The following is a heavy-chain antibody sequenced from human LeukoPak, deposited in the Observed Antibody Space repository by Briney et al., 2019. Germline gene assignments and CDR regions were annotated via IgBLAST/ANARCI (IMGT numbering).Heavy chain of an antibody. CDR1: GYTFTSYG. CDR2: ISAYNGNT. V-gene: IGHV1-18*01. Sequence: EASVKVSCKASGYTFTSYGISWVRQAPGQGLEWMGWISAYNGNTNYAQKLQGRVTMTTDTSTSTAYMELRSLRSDDTAVYYCAREYDSSGYYYYYYGMDVWGQGTTVTVSS. CDR3: AREYDSSGYYYYYYGMDV. D-gene: IGHD3-22*01. J-gene: IGHJ6*02.